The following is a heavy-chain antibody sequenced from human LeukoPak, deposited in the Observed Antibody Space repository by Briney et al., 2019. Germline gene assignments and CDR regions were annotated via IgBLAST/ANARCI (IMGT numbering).Heavy chain of an antibody. J-gene: IGHJ4*02. D-gene: IGHD1-26*01. Sequence: PGGSLRLSCAASGFTFSSYWMSWVRQAPGKGLEWVATIKQDGSEKYYVDSVKGRFTISRDNAKNSLFLQMNSLRPEDTALYYCVKGNLGSTTGGGDYWGQGTLVTVSS. CDR2: IKQDGSEK. CDR1: GFTFSSYW. CDR3: VKGNLGSTTGGGDY. V-gene: IGHV3-7*03.